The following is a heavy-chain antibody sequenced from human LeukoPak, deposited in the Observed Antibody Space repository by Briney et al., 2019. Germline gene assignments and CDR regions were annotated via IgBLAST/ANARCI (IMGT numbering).Heavy chain of an antibody. Sequence: PGGSLRLSCAASGFTFSSYSMNWVRQAPGKGLEWVSSISSSSSYIYYADSVKGRFTISRDNAKNSLYPQMNSLRAEDTAVYYCARVYPDRTIYYYYYMDVWGKGTTVTVSS. CDR2: ISSSSSYI. CDR3: ARVYPDRTIYYYYYMDV. V-gene: IGHV3-21*01. D-gene: IGHD1-14*01. J-gene: IGHJ6*03. CDR1: GFTFSSYS.